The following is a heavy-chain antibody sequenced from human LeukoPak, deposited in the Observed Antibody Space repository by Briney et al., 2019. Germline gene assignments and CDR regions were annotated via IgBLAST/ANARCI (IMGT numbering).Heavy chain of an antibody. Sequence: GGSLRLSCAASGFTFSSYAMHWVRQAPGKGLEWVAVISYDGSNKYYADSVKGRFTISRDNSKNTLYLQMNSLRAEDTAVYYCARDSSEAAYYFDYWGQGTLVTVSS. CDR3: ARDSSEAAYYFDY. CDR1: GFTFSSYA. D-gene: IGHD6-25*01. CDR2: ISYDGSNK. V-gene: IGHV3-30*04. J-gene: IGHJ4*02.